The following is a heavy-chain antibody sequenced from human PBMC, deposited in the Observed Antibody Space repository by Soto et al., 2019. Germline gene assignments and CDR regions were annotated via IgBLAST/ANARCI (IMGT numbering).Heavy chain of an antibody. J-gene: IGHJ4*02. CDR3: ARDPMTTVTVTPVGY. CDR1: GGSISSGDYY. Sequence: QVQLQESGPGLVKPSQTLSLTCTVSGGSISSGDYYWSWIRQPPGKGLEWFGYIYYSGSTYYNPSLKSRVTISVDTSKNQFSLKLSSVTAADTAVYYCARDPMTTVTVTPVGYWGQGTLVTVSS. CDR2: IYYSGST. D-gene: IGHD4-4*01. V-gene: IGHV4-30-4*01.